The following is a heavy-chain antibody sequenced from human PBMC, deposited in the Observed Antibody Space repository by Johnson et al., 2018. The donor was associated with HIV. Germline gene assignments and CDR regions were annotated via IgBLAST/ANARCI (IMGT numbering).Heavy chain of an antibody. CDR1: GFIFSNYW. J-gene: IGHJ3*02. CDR2: IKTDGSDT. Sequence: EVQLVESGGDSVQPGGSLRLSCAASGFIFSNYWMHWVRQAPGKGLIWVVCIKTDGSDTNYADSVKGRFTISRDNAKNTVYLQMDSLRDEDMAVYYCARGALGAFDIWGQGTMVTVSA. V-gene: IGHV3-74*02. CDR3: ARGALGAFDI.